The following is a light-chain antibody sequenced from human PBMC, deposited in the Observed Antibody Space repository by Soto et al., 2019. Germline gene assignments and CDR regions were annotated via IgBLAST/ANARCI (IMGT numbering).Light chain of an antibody. J-gene: IGLJ2*01. V-gene: IGLV2-14*01. CDR2: EVS. Sequence: QSALTQPASVSGSPGQSINISCIGTSSDVGGYNYVSWYQQHPGKAPKLMIYEVSNRPSGVSNRFSGSKSGNTASLTISGLQAEDEADYYCSSYTSSSTLVVFGGGTKVTVL. CDR1: SSDVGGYNY. CDR3: SSYTSSSTLVV.